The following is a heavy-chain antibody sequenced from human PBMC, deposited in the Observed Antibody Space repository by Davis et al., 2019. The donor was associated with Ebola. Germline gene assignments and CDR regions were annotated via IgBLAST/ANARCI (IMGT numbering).Heavy chain of an antibody. CDR1: GGSFSGYY. V-gene: IGHV4-34*01. CDR2: FNHSGIT. CDR3: ARGRVRYGMDA. Sequence: MPGGSLRLSCAVYGGSFSGYYWSWIRQPPGKGLEWIGEFNHSGITKYNPSLKSRVTISVDTSKNQFSLRLTSVTAADKAVYYCARGRVRYGMDAWGQGTTVTVSS. D-gene: IGHD3-10*01. J-gene: IGHJ6*02.